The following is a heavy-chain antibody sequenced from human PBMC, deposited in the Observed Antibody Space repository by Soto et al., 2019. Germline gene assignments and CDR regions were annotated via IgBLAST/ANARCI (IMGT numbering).Heavy chain of an antibody. CDR2: IYWDDDK. J-gene: IGHJ6*02. V-gene: IGHV2-5*02. D-gene: IGHD2-15*01. CDR3: AHKGGRGAGMDV. CDR1: AFSLSTSEVG. Sequence: QITLRESGPTLVKPTQTLTLTCTFSAFSLSTSEVGVAWIRQPPGKALEWLALIYWDDDKRYSPSLKSRLTITKDTSKSQVVLTMTNMDPVDTATYYCAHKGGRGAGMDVWGQGTTVTVSS.